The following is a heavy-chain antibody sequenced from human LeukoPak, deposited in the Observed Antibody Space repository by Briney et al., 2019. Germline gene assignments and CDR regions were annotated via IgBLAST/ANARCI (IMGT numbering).Heavy chain of an antibody. CDR2: IYSGGST. Sequence: GGSLRLSCAASGFTFSSNYMSWVRQAPGKGLEGGSDIYSGGSTYYSAAVKGRFTISRDNSKNTLYLQMNGLRAEDTAVYYCARVSVVAGPFDYWGEGALVTVSS. J-gene: IGHJ4*02. V-gene: IGHV3-66*01. CDR1: GFTFSSNY. CDR3: ARVSVVAGPFDY. D-gene: IGHD6-19*01.